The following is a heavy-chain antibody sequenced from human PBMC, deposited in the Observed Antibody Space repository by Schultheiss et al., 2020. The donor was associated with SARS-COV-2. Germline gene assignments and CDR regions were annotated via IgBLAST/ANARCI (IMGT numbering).Heavy chain of an antibody. CDR3: ARDELGYCSGGSCPLYFDN. D-gene: IGHD2-15*01. CDR2: IYYSGST. Sequence: SETLSLTCTVSGGSISSGGYYWSWIRQHPGKGLEWIGYIYYSGSTYYNPSLKSRVTISLDTSKNQLSLKLSFVTAADTAVYYCARDELGYCSGGSCPLYFDNWGQGTLVTVSS. J-gene: IGHJ4*02. V-gene: IGHV4-31*03. CDR1: GGSISSGGYY.